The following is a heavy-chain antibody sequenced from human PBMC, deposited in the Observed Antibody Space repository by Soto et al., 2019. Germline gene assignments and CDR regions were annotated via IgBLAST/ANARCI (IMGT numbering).Heavy chain of an antibody. D-gene: IGHD1-20*01. CDR2: ISWNSGSI. Sequence: GGSLRLSCAASGFTFDDYAMHWVRQAPGKGLEWVSGISWNSGSIGYADSVKGRFTISRDNAKNSLYLQMNSLRAEDTALYYCAKDITPGINGTGTFDYWRQGTLVTVSS. CDR3: AKDITPGINGTGTFDY. V-gene: IGHV3-9*01. CDR1: GFTFDDYA. J-gene: IGHJ4*02.